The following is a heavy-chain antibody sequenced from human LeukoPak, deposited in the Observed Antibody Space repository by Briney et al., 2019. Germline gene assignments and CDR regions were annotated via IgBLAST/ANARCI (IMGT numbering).Heavy chain of an antibody. V-gene: IGHV3-30*01. CDR2: ISYDGSNK. J-gene: IGHJ3*02. CDR3: ARVADSSGFYSSIGAFDI. CDR1: GFTFSSYA. D-gene: IGHD3-22*01. Sequence: GGSLRLSCAASGFTFSSYAMHWVRQAPGKGLEWVAVISYDGSNKYYADSVKGRFTISRDNSKNTLYLQMNSLRAEDTAVYYCARVADSSGFYSSIGAFDIWGQGTMVTVSS.